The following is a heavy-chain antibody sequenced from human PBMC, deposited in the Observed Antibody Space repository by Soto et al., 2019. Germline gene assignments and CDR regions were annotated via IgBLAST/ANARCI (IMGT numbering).Heavy chain of an antibody. D-gene: IGHD3-16*02. CDR1: GFTFSSYE. V-gene: IGHV3-48*03. CDR3: ARVSQSFIEYFQY. J-gene: IGHJ1*01. CDR2: ISSSGSTI. Sequence: GSLRRSCAASGFTFSSYEMIWVRQAPGKGLEWVSYISSSGSTIYYADSVKGRFTISRDNAKNSLYLQMNSLRAEDTAVYNCARVSQSFIEYFQYWGKGTLVTVPS.